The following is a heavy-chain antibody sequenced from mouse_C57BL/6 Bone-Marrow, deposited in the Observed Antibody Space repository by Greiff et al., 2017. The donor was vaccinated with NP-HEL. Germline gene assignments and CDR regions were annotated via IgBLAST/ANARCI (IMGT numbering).Heavy chain of an antibody. J-gene: IGHJ1*03. CDR2: IRNKANGYTT. CDR3: ARYMERGYFDV. V-gene: IGHV7-3*01. Sequence: EVKLMESGGGLVQPGGSLSLSCAASGFTFTDYYMSWVRQPPGKALEWLGFIRNKANGYTTEYSASVKGRFTISRDNSQSILYLQMNALRAEDSATYYCARYMERGYFDVWGTGTTVTVSS. CDR1: GFTFTDYY.